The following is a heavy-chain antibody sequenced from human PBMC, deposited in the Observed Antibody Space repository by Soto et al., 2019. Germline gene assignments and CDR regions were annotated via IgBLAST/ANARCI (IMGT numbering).Heavy chain of an antibody. J-gene: IGHJ4*02. CDR3: ARDPYGDSSFDY. CDR2: IYYSGST. D-gene: IGHD4-17*01. V-gene: IGHV4-59*01. CDR1: GGSISTYY. Sequence: QVQLQESGPGLVKPSETLSLTCTVSGGSISTYYWSWIRQPPGKGLEWIGYIYYSGSTNYNLSLKSRVTISVDTSKNQFSLKLSSVTAADTAVYYCARDPYGDSSFDYWGQGTLVTVSS.